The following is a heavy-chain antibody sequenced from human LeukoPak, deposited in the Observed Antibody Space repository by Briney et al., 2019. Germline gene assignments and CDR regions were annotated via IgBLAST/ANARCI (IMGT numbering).Heavy chain of an antibody. CDR1: GGSISSSSYY. D-gene: IGHD3-22*01. J-gene: IGHJ3*02. CDR2: IYYSGST. Sequence: SETLFLTCTVYGGSISSSSYYWGWIRQPPGKGLEWIGSIYYSGSTYYNPSLKSRVTISVDASKNQFSLKLSSVTAADTAVYYCARHSYYYDSSGYRYDAFDIWGQGTMVTVSS. V-gene: IGHV4-39*01. CDR3: ARHSYYYDSSGYRYDAFDI.